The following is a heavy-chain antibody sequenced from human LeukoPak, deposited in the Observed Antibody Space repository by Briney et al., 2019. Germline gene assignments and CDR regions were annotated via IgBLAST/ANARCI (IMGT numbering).Heavy chain of an antibody. D-gene: IGHD2-21*01. Sequence: PSETLSLTCTVSGGSISNKYWSWIRQPPGKGLEWIGYIYYSGSTNYNPSLKSRVTILVDTSKNQFSLKLSSVTAADTAVYFCARDCGVGGCPGYMDVWGKGTTVTVSS. CDR1: GGSISNKY. CDR2: IYYSGST. CDR3: ARDCGVGGCPGYMDV. V-gene: IGHV4-59*01. J-gene: IGHJ6*03.